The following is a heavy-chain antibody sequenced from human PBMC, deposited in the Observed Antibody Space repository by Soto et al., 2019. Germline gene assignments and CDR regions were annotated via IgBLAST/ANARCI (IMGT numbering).Heavy chain of an antibody. J-gene: IGHJ4*02. CDR2: ISYDGSNK. V-gene: IGHV3-30-3*01. D-gene: IGHD3-3*01. Sequence: PGGSLRLSCAASGFTFSSYAMHWVRQAPGKGLEWVAVISYDGSNKYYADSVKGRFTISRDNSKNTLYLQMNSLRAEDTAVYYCARDRPAVSGEWLLWHFDYWGQGTLVTVSS. CDR3: ARDRPAVSGEWLLWHFDY. CDR1: GFTFSSYA.